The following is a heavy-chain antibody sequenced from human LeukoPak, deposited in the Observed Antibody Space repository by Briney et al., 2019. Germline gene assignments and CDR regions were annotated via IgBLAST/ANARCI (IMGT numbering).Heavy chain of an antibody. V-gene: IGHV3-9*01. CDR1: GFIFDDYA. D-gene: IGHD2/OR15-2a*01. CDR3: AKDIELGGGLLGAFDY. J-gene: IGHJ4*02. CDR2: IGWNSGSI. Sequence: GRSLRLSCTASGFIFDDYAMHWVRQAPGKGLEWVSRIGWNSGSIAYADSVKGRFTISRDNAKNSLYLQMNSLRPEDTALYYCAKDIELGGGLLGAFDYWGQGTLVTVSS.